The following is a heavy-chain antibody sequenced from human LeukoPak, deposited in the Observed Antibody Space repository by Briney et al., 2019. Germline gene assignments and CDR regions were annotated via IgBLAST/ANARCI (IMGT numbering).Heavy chain of an antibody. CDR2: MNPNSGNT. CDR1: GYTFNSYD. CDR3: ARDYRGSIAARPGRYYYYYMDV. Sequence: ASVKVSCKASGYTFNSYDINWVRQATGQGLEWMGWMNPNSGNTGYAQKFQGRDTITRNTSISTAYVELSSMRSEDTAVYYCARDYRGSIAARPGRYYYYYMDVWGKGTTVTVSS. J-gene: IGHJ6*03. D-gene: IGHD6-6*01. V-gene: IGHV1-8*01.